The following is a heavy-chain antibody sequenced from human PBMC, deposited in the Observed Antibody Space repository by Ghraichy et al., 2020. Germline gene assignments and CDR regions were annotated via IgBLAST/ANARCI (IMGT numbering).Heavy chain of an antibody. Sequence: SETLSLTCTVSGGSISSTSYYWGWIRQPPGKGLEWIGSIYYSGSTYYNASLKSRVTISEDTSKNRFSLKLSSVTAADTAVYYCARWKGYCSGGSCYGSDYWGQGTLVIVSS. CDR3: ARWKGYCSGGSCYGSDY. J-gene: IGHJ4*02. CDR1: GGSISSTSYY. D-gene: IGHD2-15*01. V-gene: IGHV4-39*01. CDR2: IYYSGST.